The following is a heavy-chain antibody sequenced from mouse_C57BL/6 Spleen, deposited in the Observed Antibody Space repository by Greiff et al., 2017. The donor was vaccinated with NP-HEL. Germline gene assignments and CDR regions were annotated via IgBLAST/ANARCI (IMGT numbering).Heavy chain of an antibody. J-gene: IGHJ2*01. Sequence: EVQLVESGGGLVKPGGSLKLSCAASGFTFSDYGMHWVRQAPEKGLEWVAYISSGSSTISYADTVKGRFTISRDNAKNTLFLQMTSLRSEDTAMYYCARRSPYYGSSYFDYWGQGTTLTVSS. V-gene: IGHV5-17*01. CDR3: ARRSPYYGSSYFDY. CDR1: GFTFSDYG. D-gene: IGHD1-1*01. CDR2: ISSGSSTI.